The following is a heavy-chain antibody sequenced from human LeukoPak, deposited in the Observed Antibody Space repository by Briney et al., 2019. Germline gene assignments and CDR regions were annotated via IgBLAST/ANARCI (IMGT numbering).Heavy chain of an antibody. D-gene: IGHD2-8*01. CDR2: ISAYNGNT. Sequence: ASVKVSCKASGYTFTSYGISWVRQAPGQGLEWMGWISAYNGNTNYAQKFQGRVTMTRDTSTSTVYMELSSLRSEDTAVYYCARDPIGVETLGPFDYWGQGTLVTVSS. J-gene: IGHJ4*02. CDR3: ARDPIGVETLGPFDY. V-gene: IGHV1-18*01. CDR1: GYTFTSYG.